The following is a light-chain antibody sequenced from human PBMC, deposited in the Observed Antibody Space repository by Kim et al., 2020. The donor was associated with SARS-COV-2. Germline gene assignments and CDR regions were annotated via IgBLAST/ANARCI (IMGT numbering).Light chain of an antibody. Sequence: VSPWEKATLSCRASQSVSSSLAWYQQKPGQAPILLIYGASTRATGVPATFSGSGSGTEFTLTISSLQSEDFAVYYCHQYYYWPLTFGGGTKVDIK. CDR3: HQYYYWPLT. J-gene: IGKJ4*01. CDR1: QSVSSS. CDR2: GAS. V-gene: IGKV3-15*01.